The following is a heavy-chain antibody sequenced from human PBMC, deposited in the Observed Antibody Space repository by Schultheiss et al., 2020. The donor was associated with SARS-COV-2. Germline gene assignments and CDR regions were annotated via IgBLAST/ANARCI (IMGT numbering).Heavy chain of an antibody. V-gene: IGHV3-23*01. CDR1: GFTFSSHS. D-gene: IGHD3-16*01. J-gene: IGHJ4*02. CDR3: ARGTWAPFDY. CDR2: IGASGGNT. Sequence: GGSLRLSCAASGFTFSSHSMTWIRQAPGKGLEWVSNIGASGGNTYYADSVKGRFTISRDNSKDSLYLQLNSLRGEDTAIYYCARGTWAPFDYWGQGTLVTVSS.